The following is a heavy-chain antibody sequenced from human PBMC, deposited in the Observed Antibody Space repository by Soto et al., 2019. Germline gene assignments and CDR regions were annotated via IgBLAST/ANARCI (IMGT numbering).Heavy chain of an antibody. Sequence: SSLIMSVPWTVCGGCSSSGGYYWSRISQHQGQGLEWIGYIYYSGSTYYNPSLKSRVTISVDTSKNQFSLKLSSVTAADTAVYYCARVVPAAMLYYYYYYMDVWGKGTTVTVSS. D-gene: IGHD2-2*01. J-gene: IGHJ6*03. CDR3: ARVVPAAMLYYYYYYMDV. CDR2: IYYSGST. CDR1: GGCSSSGGYY. V-gene: IGHV4-31*02.